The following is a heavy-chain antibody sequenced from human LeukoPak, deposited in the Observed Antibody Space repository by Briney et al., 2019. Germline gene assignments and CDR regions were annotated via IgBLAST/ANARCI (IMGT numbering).Heavy chain of an antibody. CDR3: ARRGYSYADGYFDY. D-gene: IGHD5-18*01. CDR1: GFTFSSYG. V-gene: IGHV3-33*01. J-gene: IGHJ4*02. CDR2: IWYDGSNK. Sequence: GSLGLSCAASGFTFSSYGMHWVRQAPGKGLEWVAVIWYDGSNKYYADSVKGRFTISRDNSKNTLYLQMNSLRAEDTAVYYCARRGYSYADGYFDYWGQGTLVTVSS.